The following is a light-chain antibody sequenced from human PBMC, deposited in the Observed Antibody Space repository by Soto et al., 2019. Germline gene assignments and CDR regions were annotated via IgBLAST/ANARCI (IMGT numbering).Light chain of an antibody. CDR2: AAS. V-gene: IGKV1-39*01. Sequence: DIQMTQSPSSLSASVGDRVTITCRASQTISTSLNWYQQNPGKAPKLLIYAASSLQSGVPSRFSGSGSGTDFTLTISSLQPEDFATYYCQQSSNIPYTFGQGTKLEIK. CDR1: QTISTS. J-gene: IGKJ2*01. CDR3: QQSSNIPYT.